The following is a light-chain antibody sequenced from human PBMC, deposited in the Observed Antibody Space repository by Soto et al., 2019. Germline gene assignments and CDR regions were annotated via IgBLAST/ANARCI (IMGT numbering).Light chain of an antibody. V-gene: IGKV2-28*01. J-gene: IGKJ4*01. CDR3: MQALHTPPVT. CDR1: QSLLHTNGYNY. CDR2: LGS. Sequence: DVVMTQSPLSLPVTPGEPASISCRSSQSLLHTNGYNYLDWYLQKPGQSPQLLIYLGSNRASGVHDRFSGSGSGTDFTLKISRVQAEDVGVYYCMQALHTPPVTFGGGTKLEIK.